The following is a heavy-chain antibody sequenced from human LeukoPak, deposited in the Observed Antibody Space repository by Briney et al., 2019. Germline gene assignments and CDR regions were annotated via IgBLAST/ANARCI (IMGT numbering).Heavy chain of an antibody. J-gene: IGHJ5*02. V-gene: IGHV4-34*01. CDR3: ARTGRKSHWFDP. CDR1: GGSFSGYY. CDR2: INHSGST. Sequence: SETLSLTCAVYGGSFSGYYWSWLRQPPGKGLEWIGEINHSGSTNYNPSLKSRVTISVDKSKNQFSLKLNSVTAADTAVYYCARTGRKSHWFDPWGQGTLVTVSS. D-gene: IGHD1-1*01.